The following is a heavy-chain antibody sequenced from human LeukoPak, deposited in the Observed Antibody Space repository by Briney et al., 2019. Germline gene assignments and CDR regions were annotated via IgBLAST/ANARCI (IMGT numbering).Heavy chain of an antibody. V-gene: IGHV3-7*03. Sequence: ARSLRLSSPASPFTLSSYLMTSVRQPPPRRLEWLANINQDGGEEYYVDSVKGRFTISRDNAKNSLYLQMNSLRAEDTAVYYCARGQISSSTYWGQGTLVTVSS. CDR1: PFTLSSYL. J-gene: IGHJ4*02. CDR2: INQDGGEE. CDR3: ARGQISSSTY. D-gene: IGHD6-6*01.